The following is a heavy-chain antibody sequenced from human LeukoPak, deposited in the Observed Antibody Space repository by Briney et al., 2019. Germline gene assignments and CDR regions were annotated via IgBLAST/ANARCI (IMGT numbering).Heavy chain of an antibody. V-gene: IGHV4-34*01. J-gene: IGHJ4*02. CDR2: INHSGST. CDR1: GGSFSGYY. Sequence: SETLSLTCAVYGGSFSGYYWSWIRQPPGKGLEGIGEINHSGSTNYNPSLKSRVTISVDTPKNQFSLKLSSVTAADTAVYYCARHGYYYGSGYYFDYWGQGTLVTVSS. D-gene: IGHD3-10*01. CDR3: ARHGYYYGSGYYFDY.